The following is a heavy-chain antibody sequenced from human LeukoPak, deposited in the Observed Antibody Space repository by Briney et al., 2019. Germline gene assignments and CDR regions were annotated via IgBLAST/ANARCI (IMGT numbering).Heavy chain of an antibody. CDR2: ISGSGGST. J-gene: IGHJ3*02. CDR3: AKDGIDPLPIAVAGGAFDI. D-gene: IGHD6-19*01. Sequence: PGGSLRLSCAASGFTFSSYAMSWVRQAPGKGLEWVSAISGSGGSTYYADSVKGRFAISRDNSKNTLYLQMNSLRAEDTAVYYCAKDGIDPLPIAVAGGAFDIWGQGTMVTVSS. CDR1: GFTFSSYA. V-gene: IGHV3-23*01.